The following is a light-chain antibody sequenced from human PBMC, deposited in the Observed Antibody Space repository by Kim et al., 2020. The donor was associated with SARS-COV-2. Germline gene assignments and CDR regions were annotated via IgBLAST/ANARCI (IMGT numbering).Light chain of an antibody. CDR3: QAWDSRTYVV. J-gene: IGLJ2*01. CDR1: KLGDKY. Sequence: SYELTQPPSVSVSPGQTASITCSGDKLGDKYACWYQQKPGQSPVLVIYQDTKRPSGIPERFSGSNSGNTATLTINGTQAMDEADYYCQAWDSRTYVVFGGGTQLTVL. V-gene: IGLV3-1*01. CDR2: QDT.